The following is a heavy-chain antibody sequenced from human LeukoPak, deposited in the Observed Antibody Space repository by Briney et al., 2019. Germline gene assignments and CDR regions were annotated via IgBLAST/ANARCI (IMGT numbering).Heavy chain of an antibody. CDR3: ARDSYDSSGFYPISDY. D-gene: IGHD3-22*01. CDR1: GFSFSSYY. V-gene: IGHV3-30*04. CDR2: ISYDGRNK. Sequence: GGSLRLSCAASGFSFSSYYMSWVRQAPGKGLEWVAVISYDGRNKYYADSVKGRFTISRDTSKNTLYLQMNSLRAEDTAVYYCARDSYDSSGFYPISDYWGQGTLVTVSS. J-gene: IGHJ4*02.